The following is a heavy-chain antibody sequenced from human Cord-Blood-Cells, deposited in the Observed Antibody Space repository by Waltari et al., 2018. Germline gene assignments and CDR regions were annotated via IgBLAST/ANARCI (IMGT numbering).Heavy chain of an antibody. CDR2: IYNGGST. Sequence: EVQLVESGGGLIQPGGSLRLSFAASGFTVRSNYISWVRRGPGKGGGWVSVIYNGGSTYYAASGKGRFTISRDNSKNTMYLQMNSLRAEDTAVYYCAKFLPLDAFDIWGQGTMVTVSS. J-gene: IGHJ3*02. CDR3: AKFLPLDAFDI. CDR1: GFTVRSNY. V-gene: IGHV3-53*01.